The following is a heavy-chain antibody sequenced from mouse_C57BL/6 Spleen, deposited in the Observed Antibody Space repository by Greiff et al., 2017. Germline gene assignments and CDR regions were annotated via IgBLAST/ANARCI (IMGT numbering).Heavy chain of an antibody. D-gene: IGHD1-1*01. CDR2: IYPSDGST. V-gene: IGHV1-85*01. CDR1: GYTFTSYD. J-gene: IGHJ1*03. Sequence: QVQLQQSGPELVKPGASVKLSCKASGYTFTSYDLNWVKQRPGQGLEWVGCIYPSDGSTKYTEKFKGKATVTVDTSSSTAYMELHSLTSEDSAVYFCAREGNGEAFFDVWGTGTTVTVSS. CDR3: AREGNGEAFFDV.